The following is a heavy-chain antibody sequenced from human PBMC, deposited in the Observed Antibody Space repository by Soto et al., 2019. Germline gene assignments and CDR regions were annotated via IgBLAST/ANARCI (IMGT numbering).Heavy chain of an antibody. J-gene: IGHJ4*02. CDR3: AKGNLRSSGPTHD. D-gene: IGHD6-19*01. CDR1: GFTFSSYA. V-gene: IGHV3-23*01. Sequence: GGSLRLSCAASGFTFSSYAMAWVRQAPGKGLGWVSTISQSGGDTYYADSVKGRFTISRDNTQNTLHLQMNSLRAEDTAVYYCAKGNLRSSGPTHDWSQGTLVTVSS. CDR2: ISQSGGDT.